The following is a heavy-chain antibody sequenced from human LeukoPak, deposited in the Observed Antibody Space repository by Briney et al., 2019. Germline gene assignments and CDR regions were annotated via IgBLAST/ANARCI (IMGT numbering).Heavy chain of an antibody. Sequence: SGGSLRLSCTASGFTFRTYAMNWVPQAPGEGLEWLSGISGSGNGTYYADSVKGRFIISRDNSKNMVFLQMNSLTVEDAATYYCAKRTMSAFDSWGQGTQLIVSS. J-gene: IGHJ4*02. CDR1: GFTFRTYA. CDR2: ISGSGNGT. CDR3: AKRTMSAFDS. V-gene: IGHV3-23*01. D-gene: IGHD5-24*01.